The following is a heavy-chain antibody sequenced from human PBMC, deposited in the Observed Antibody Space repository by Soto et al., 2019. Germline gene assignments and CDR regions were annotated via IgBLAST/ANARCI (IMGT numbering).Heavy chain of an antibody. J-gene: IGHJ4*02. CDR1: GFSFDEYA. V-gene: IGHV3-23*01. CDR2: ISGSGDNT. CDR3: AKGYYSGYDLAYFDY. Sequence: PGGPQRLSCAASGFSFDEYAMTWVRQAAGKGLEWVSAISGSGDNTYYADSVKGRFTVSRDNSKNTLYLQLNSLRAEDTAVYYCAKGYYSGYDLAYFDYWGQGTLVTVSS. D-gene: IGHD5-12*01.